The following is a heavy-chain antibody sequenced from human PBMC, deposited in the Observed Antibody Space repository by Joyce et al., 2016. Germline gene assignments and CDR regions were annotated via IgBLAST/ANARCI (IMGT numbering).Heavy chain of an antibody. J-gene: IGHJ4*02. V-gene: IGHV4-59*02. CDR3: ARDGGYYFDY. Sequence: QVHLQESGPGLVKPSETLSLTCTVSGDSVTSLFWNWIRQPPGKGLEWVAHISSTGSTKYTPALKSRATVSLDAPRNQFSLKLTSVTAADTAIYYCARDGGYYFDYWGQGTLVAVSS. D-gene: IGHD3-16*01. CDR1: GDSVTSLF. CDR2: ISSTGST.